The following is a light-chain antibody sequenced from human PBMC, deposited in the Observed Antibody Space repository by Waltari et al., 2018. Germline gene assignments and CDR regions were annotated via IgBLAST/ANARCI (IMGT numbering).Light chain of an antibody. V-gene: IGKV1-8*01. J-gene: IGKJ4*01. CDR3: QQYYSYPPT. CDR2: AAS. CDR1: QDVTSY. Sequence: AIRMTQSPSSLSASTGDRVTITCRASQDVTSYLAWYQQKPGKAPKLLIYAASTLQSGVPSRFSGSGSGTDFTLIINCLQSEDFATYYCQQYYSYPPTFGGGTKVEIK.